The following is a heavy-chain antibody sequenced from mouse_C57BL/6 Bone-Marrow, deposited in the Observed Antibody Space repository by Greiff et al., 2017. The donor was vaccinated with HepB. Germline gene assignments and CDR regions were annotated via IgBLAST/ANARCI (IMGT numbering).Heavy chain of an antibody. CDR1: GYTFTEYT. J-gene: IGHJ4*01. V-gene: IGHV1-62-2*01. Sequence: LVESGAELVKPGASVKLSCKASGYTFTEYTIHWVKQRSGQGLEWIGWFYPGSGSIKYNEKFKDKATLTADKSSSTVYMELSRLTSEDSAVYFCARHEEGVYYGNYDYAMDYWGQGTSVTVSS. CDR2: FYPGSGSI. D-gene: IGHD2-1*01. CDR3: ARHEEGVYYGNYDYAMDY.